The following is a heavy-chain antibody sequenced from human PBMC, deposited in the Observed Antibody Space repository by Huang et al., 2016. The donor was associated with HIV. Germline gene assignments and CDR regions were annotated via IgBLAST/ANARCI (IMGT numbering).Heavy chain of an antibody. Sequence: QVQLQQWGAGLLKPSETLSLTCAVYGGSFSGYNWNWIRQSPGKGLEWIGEVNHSGNTNYNPSLKSQVTISVDTSKNQFSLKLSSVTAADTAVYYCARGTAAAHSDYWGQGTLVTVYS. CDR1: GGSFSGYN. CDR3: ARGTAAAHSDY. V-gene: IGHV4-34*01. J-gene: IGHJ4*02. D-gene: IGHD6-13*01. CDR2: VNHSGNT.